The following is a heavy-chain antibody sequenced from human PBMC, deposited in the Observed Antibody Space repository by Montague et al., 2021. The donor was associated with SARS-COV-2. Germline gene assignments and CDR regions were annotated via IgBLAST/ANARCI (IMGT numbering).Heavy chain of an antibody. D-gene: IGHD3-10*01. CDR1: GFTFDDYG. Sequence: SQRLSCAVSGFTFDDYGMSWVRQVPGKGLEWVSGISRSGDRTAYGDSVKGRFSISRDNAKNTLYLQMNSLRVEDTAFYHCSRGGGMIRGVVDFWGQGILVSVSS. CDR3: SRGGGMIRGVVDF. V-gene: IGHV3-20*01. J-gene: IGHJ4*02. CDR2: ISRSGDRT.